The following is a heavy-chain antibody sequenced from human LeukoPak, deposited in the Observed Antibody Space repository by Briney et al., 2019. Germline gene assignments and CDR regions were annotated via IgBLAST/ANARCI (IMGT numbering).Heavy chain of an antibody. Sequence: GGSLRLSCAASGFRFSGHYMSWIRQAPGKGLEWISYITNSGDFVNYADSVKGRFTISRDNAKNSLYLQMNSLRAEDTAVYYCAREARATPDFWGQGTLVTVSS. CDR1: GFRFSGHY. V-gene: IGHV3-11*01. D-gene: IGHD1-26*01. J-gene: IGHJ4*02. CDR2: ITNSGDFV. CDR3: AREARATPDF.